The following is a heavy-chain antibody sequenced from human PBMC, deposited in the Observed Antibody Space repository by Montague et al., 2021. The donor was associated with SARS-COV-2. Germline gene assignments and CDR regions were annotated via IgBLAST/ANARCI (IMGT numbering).Heavy chain of an antibody. J-gene: IGHJ6*02. CDR2: ISRSANY. V-gene: IGHV4-31*03. Sequence: TLSLTCTVSGGSISCDDWFWNWKRPHPGQDLVWIGYISRSANYQSNPSLRSRVSVAVDTSKTQFSLNLRTATAADTALYYCARELGGSDAGGQGTTVIVSS. CDR3: ARELGGSDA. CDR1: GGSISCDDWF. D-gene: IGHD3-16*01.